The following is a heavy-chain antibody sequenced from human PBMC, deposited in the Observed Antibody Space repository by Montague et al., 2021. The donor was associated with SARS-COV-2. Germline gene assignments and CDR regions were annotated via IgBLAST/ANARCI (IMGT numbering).Heavy chain of an antibody. CDR3: ARGRPVQGSFRPFDSIWSGALDT. Sequence: SETLSLTCAVSRGSFTNYYWTWIRQSPGKGLEWIGEINQSGAPNYTPSLKSRVTISLDTSKKQISLKLNSVTVADTAVFFCARGRPVQGSFRPFDSIWSGALDTWGQGSLVTVSS. D-gene: IGHD3-9*01. V-gene: IGHV4-34*01. CDR2: INQSGAP. J-gene: IGHJ3*02. CDR1: RGSFTNYY.